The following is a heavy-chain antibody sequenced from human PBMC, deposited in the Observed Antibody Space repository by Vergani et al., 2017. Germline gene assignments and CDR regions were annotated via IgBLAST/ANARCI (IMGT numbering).Heavy chain of an antibody. J-gene: IGHJ5*02. CDR2: INPNSGCT. V-gene: IGHV1-2*02. CDR3: ARGGHTVTHISAKFDP. D-gene: IGHD4-17*01. CDR1: GYTFTGYY. Sequence: QVQLVQSGAEVKKPGASVKVSCKASGYTFTGYYMHWVRQAPGQGREWMGWINPNSGCTNYAQKFQGRVTMTRDTSISTAYMELSRLRSDDTAVYYCARGGHTVTHISAKFDPWGQGTLVTVSS.